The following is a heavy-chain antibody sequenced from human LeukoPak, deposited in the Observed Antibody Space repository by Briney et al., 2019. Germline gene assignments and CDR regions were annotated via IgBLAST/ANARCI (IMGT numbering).Heavy chain of an antibody. Sequence: PGRSLRLSCAVSVFTFDDYAMPWVRQAPGKGLEWVSSISWNSGTVAYADSVKGRFTVSRDNANNSLYLQMNSLRPEDTALYYCARVYDSYHYYYTMDVWGQGTTVTVS. D-gene: IGHD3-16*01. CDR3: ARVYDSYHYYYTMDV. V-gene: IGHV3-9*01. J-gene: IGHJ6*02. CDR2: ISWNSGTV. CDR1: VFTFDDYA.